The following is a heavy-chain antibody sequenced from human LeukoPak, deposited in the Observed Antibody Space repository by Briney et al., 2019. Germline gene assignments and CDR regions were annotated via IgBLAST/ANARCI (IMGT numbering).Heavy chain of an antibody. CDR1: GGSISSYY. CDR2: IYHRGTA. J-gene: IGHJ4*02. V-gene: IGHV4-59*01. CDR3: ARAGDYYVTGSYLGY. D-gene: IGHD3-10*01. Sequence: SETLSLTCTVSGGSISSYYWTWIRQPPGKGLEWIGYIYHRGTANYNPSLKSRVTVSVDTSKNQFSLTLSSVTAADAAVYYCARAGDYYVTGSYLGYWGQGTLVTVSS.